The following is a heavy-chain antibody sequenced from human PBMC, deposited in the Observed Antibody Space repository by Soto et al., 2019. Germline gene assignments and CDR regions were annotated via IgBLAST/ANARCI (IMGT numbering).Heavy chain of an antibody. V-gene: IGHV1-18*01. CDR1: CYTFTSYG. J-gene: IGHJ6*02. D-gene: IGHD5-12*01. CDR2: ISAYNGNT. Sequence: GASVKVSFKASCYTFTSYGSSWVRQAPGQGLEWMGWISAYNGNTNYAQKLQGRVTMTTDTSTSTAYMELRSLRSDDTAVYYCARGFGYPTGDYYYGMDVWGQGTTVTVSS. CDR3: ARGFGYPTGDYYYGMDV.